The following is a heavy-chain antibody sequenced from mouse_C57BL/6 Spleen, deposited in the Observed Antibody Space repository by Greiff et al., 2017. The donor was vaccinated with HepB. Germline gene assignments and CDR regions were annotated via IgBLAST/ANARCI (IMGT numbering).Heavy chain of an antibody. Sequence: QVQLQQPGAELVKPGASVKLSCKASGYTFTSYWMQWVNQRPGQGLEWIGEIDPSDSYTNYKQKFKGKATLTVDTSSSTAYMQLSSLTSEDSAVYYCARTDYGSSWYFDYWGQGTTLTVSS. CDR3: ARTDYGSSWYFDY. V-gene: IGHV1-50*01. CDR1: GYTFTSYW. CDR2: IDPSDSYT. J-gene: IGHJ2*01. D-gene: IGHD1-1*01.